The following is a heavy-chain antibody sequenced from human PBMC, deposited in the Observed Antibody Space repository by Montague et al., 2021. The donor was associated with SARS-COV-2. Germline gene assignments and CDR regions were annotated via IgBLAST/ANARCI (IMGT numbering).Heavy chain of an antibody. J-gene: IGHJ4*02. V-gene: IGHV4-39*01. CDR1: GDSITTNRYF. CDR2: LYHNGNT. Sequence: SETLSLTCTASGDSITTNRYFWGWIRPPPGKALMWIGRLYHNGNTYSTPSLERRALLSIDTSKNQFSLRLSSAIASDTAVYYCAVELNYFFDYWGQGFLVSVSS. D-gene: IGHD1-7*01. CDR3: AVELNYFFDY.